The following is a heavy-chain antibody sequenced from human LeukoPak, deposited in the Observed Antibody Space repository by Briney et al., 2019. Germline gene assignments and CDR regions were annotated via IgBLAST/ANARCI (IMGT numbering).Heavy chain of an antibody. CDR2: IFYSGST. CDR1: SGSISNSNYY. CDR3: ARDLGDYYGSGPGYYMDV. J-gene: IGHJ6*03. Sequence: SETLSLTCSVSSGSISNSNYYWGWIRQPPGKGLEWIGSIFYSGSTDYNPSLKSRVTISVDTSKNQFSLTLNSVTAADTAVYFCARDLGDYYGSGPGYYMDVWGKGTTVTISS. D-gene: IGHD3-10*01. V-gene: IGHV4-39*02.